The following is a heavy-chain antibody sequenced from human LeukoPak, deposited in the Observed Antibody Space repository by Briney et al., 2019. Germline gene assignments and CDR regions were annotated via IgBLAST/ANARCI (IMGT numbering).Heavy chain of an antibody. CDR2: INHSGST. CDR3: ASQTLDYGDYVWFDY. CDR1: GGSFSGYY. J-gene: IGHJ4*02. Sequence: PSETLSLTCAVYGGSFSGYYWSWIRQPPGKGLEWIGEINHSGSTNYNPSLKSRVTISVDTSKNQFSLKLSSVTAADTAVYYCASQTLDYGDYVWFDYWGQGTLVTVSS. D-gene: IGHD4-17*01. V-gene: IGHV4-34*01.